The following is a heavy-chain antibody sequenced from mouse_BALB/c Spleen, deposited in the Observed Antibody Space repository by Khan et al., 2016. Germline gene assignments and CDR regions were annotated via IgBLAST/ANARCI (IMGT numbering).Heavy chain of an antibody. CDR3: ARSGIYYFDY. J-gene: IGHJ2*01. CDR1: GYSITSDYA. CDR2: IRYSGST. D-gene: IGHD3-1*01. V-gene: IGHV3-2*02. Sequence: VQLQQSGPGLVKPSQSLSLTCTVTGYSITSDYAWNWIRQFPGNKLEWMGYIRYSGSTSYNPSLKSRISITRDTSKNQFFLQLNSVTTEDTATYYCARSGIYYFDYWGQGTTLTVSS.